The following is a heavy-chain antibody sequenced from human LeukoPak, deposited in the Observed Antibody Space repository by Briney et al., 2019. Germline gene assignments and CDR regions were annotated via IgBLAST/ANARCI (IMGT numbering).Heavy chain of an antibody. CDR2: INPKNSDT. J-gene: IGHJ5*02. D-gene: IGHD5-12*01. Sequence: ASVWVSCKASGYTFDDEYIHWVRQAPGLGLEWMGWINPKNSDTNYAQKFQGRVTMTRDTSISTAYMELRRLKSDDSAVYYCARRVQKLVATSWFDPWGQGTLVTVSS. V-gene: IGHV1-2*02. CDR3: ARRVQKLVATSWFDP. CDR1: GYTFDDEY.